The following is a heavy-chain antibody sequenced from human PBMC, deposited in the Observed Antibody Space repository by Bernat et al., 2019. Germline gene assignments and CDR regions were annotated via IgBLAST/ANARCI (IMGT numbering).Heavy chain of an antibody. CDR3: ARGYPTYYDLWSGYYRSYYYYYMDV. J-gene: IGHJ6*03. CDR1: GYTFTSYG. CDR2: ISAYNGNT. Sequence: QVQLVQSGAEVKKPGASVKVSCKASGYTFTSYGISWVRQAPGQGLEWMGWISAYNGNTNYAQKLQGRVTMTTDTPTSTAYMELRSLRSDDTAVYYCARGYPTYYDLWSGYYRSYYYYYMDVWGKGTTVTVSS. V-gene: IGHV1-18*01. D-gene: IGHD3-3*01.